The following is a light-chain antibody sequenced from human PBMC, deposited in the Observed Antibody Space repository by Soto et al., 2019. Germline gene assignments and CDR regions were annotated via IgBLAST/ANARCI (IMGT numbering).Light chain of an antibody. V-gene: IGKV3-15*01. J-gene: IGKJ5*01. CDR2: GAS. CDR3: QQYNNWPLT. Sequence: ELVMTQSPATLSVSPGARATLSCRASQSVSSNLAWYQQKPGQAPRLLIYGASTRATGIPARFSGSGSGTEFTLTISSLQSEDFAVYYCQQYNNWPLTFGQGTRLEIK. CDR1: QSVSSN.